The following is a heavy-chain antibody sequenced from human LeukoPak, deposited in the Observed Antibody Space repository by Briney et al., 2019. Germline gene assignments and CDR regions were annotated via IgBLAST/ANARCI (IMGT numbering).Heavy chain of an antibody. V-gene: IGHV3-21*05. J-gene: IGHJ6*03. CDR3: ARGGAVAHYYYYYMDV. D-gene: IGHD6-19*01. CDR1: GFTFSSYE. Sequence: NSGGSLRLSCAASGFTFSSYEMNWVRQAPGKGLEWVSYISSSSSYIYYADSVKGRFTISRDSAKNSLYLQMNSLRAEDTAVYYCARGGAVAHYYYYYMDVWGKGTTVTISS. CDR2: ISSSSSYI.